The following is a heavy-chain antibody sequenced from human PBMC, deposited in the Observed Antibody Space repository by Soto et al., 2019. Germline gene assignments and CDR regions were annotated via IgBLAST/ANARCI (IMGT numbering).Heavy chain of an antibody. Sequence: QVQLVESGGGVVQPGRSLRLSCAASGFTFSSYGMHWVRQAPGKGLEWVAVISYDGSNKYYADSVKGRFTISRDNSKNTLYLQMNSLRAEDTAVYYCAKDRDKFNDYYYYLDVWGKGTTVTVSS. V-gene: IGHV3-30*18. CDR2: ISYDGSNK. J-gene: IGHJ6*03. CDR1: GFTFSSYG. CDR3: AKDRDKFNDYYYYLDV.